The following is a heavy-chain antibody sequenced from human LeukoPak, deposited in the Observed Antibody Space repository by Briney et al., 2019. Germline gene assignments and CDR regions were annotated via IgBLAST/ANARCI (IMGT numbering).Heavy chain of an antibody. CDR3: AKRYCKSATCRSDMDA. CDR2: IQSDGSKT. V-gene: IGHV3-30*02. CDR1: GSTFDKYA. J-gene: IGHJ6*02. D-gene: IGHD2-15*01. Sequence: PGGSLRLSCEASGSTFDKYAVSWVRQAPGKGLEWVALIQSDGSKTYSADSVKGRFTISRDNPRNTLYLQMDRLRPEDTAVYYCAKRYCKSATCRSDMDAWGQGTTVTVS.